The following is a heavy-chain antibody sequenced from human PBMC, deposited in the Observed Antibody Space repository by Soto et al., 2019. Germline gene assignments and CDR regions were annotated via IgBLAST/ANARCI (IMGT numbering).Heavy chain of an antibody. V-gene: IGHV3-73*02. J-gene: IGHJ6*02. CDR3: SRGQGAAIGDYYYHGMAV. D-gene: IGHD2-2*02. CDR1: GFIFSGSA. Sequence: EVQLVESGGGLVQPGGSLKLSGTASGFIFSGSAIHWVREASGKGLEWVGRIRSRANNYATSSAASVKGRFFFSRDDSKNTAYLQMNTLKTEDTAVYYCSRGQGAAIGDYYYHGMAVWGQGTMVTVSS. CDR2: IRSRANNYAT.